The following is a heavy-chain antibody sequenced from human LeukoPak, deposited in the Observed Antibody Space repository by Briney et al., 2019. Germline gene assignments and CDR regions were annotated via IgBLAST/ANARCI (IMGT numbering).Heavy chain of an antibody. CDR3: ARLASIAARPDDY. CDR1: GYSFTSYW. D-gene: IGHD6-6*01. V-gene: IGHV5-51*01. J-gene: IGHJ4*02. CDR2: IYPGGSDT. Sequence: GESLKISCQGSGYSFTSYWIGWVRQMPGKGLEWMGIIYPGGSDTRYSPSFQGQVTISADKSISTAYLQWSSLKASDTAMYYCARLASIAARPDDYWGQGTLVTVSS.